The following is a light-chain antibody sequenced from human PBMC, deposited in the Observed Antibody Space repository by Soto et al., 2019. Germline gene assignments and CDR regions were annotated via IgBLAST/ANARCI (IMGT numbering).Light chain of an antibody. CDR1: SSDIDDYRY. V-gene: IGLV2-11*01. CDR3: CYYVSTQEI. Sequence: QSVLAQPRSVSGSPGQLLTISCTGTSSDIDDYRYVSWYQQYPGKAPKLVIYDGTKRPSGVPDRFSGSNSGNTASLTISGLQAEDEADYYCCYYVSTQEIFGTGKKVTV. CDR2: DGT. J-gene: IGLJ1*01.